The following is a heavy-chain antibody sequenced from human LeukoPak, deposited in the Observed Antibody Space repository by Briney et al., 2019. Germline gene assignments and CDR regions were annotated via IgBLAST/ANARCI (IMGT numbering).Heavy chain of an antibody. Sequence: GESLRLSCAASGFTFTSYAMSWVRQAPGKGLEWVSAISGNGGSTYYADSVKGRFTISRDNSKNTLYLQMNSLRAEDTAVYYCAKDRPIQYSSSFLDYYYGMDVWGQGTTVTVSS. V-gene: IGHV3-23*01. D-gene: IGHD6-13*01. CDR2: ISGNGGST. J-gene: IGHJ6*02. CDR1: GFTFTSYA. CDR3: AKDRPIQYSSSFLDYYYGMDV.